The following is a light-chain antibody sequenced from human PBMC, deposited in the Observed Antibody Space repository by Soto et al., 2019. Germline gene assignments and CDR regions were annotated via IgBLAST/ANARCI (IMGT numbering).Light chain of an antibody. V-gene: IGLV2-11*01. Sequence: QPVLTQPRSVSGSPGQSVTISCTGTSSDVGTYNYVSWYQQHPGKAPKLMIYDVTKRPSGVPDRFSGSKSGNTASLTISGLQAEDEADYYCFSYAGYYTLLFGGGTKLTVL. CDR3: FSYAGYYTLL. J-gene: IGLJ2*01. CDR2: DVT. CDR1: SSDVGTYNY.